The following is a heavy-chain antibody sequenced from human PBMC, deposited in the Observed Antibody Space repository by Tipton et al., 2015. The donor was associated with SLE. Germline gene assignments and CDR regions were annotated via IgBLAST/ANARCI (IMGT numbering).Heavy chain of an antibody. CDR3: AREGYDFWSGPRDY. V-gene: IGHV4-59*11. CDR2: IYYSGST. CDR1: GGSISSHY. J-gene: IGHJ4*02. Sequence: TLSLTCTVSGGSISSHYWSWIRQPPGKGLEWIGYIYYSGSTNYNPSLKSRVTISVDTSKNQFSLKLSSVTAADTAVYYCAREGYDFWSGPRDYWGQGTLVTVSS. D-gene: IGHD3-3*01.